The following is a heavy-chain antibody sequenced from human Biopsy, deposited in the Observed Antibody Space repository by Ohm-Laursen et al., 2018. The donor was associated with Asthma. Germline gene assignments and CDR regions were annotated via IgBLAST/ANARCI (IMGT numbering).Heavy chain of an antibody. V-gene: IGHV4-39*01. CDR3: VRHQYSSSWSTFDY. CDR2: MYHSGSP. CDR1: GGSFSSSSYY. Sequence: GTLSLTCSVYGGSFSSSSYYWGWIRQPPGKGMEWIGSMYHSGSPYYHPSLKSRATISVDTSKSQLSLKMSSVTAADTAVYFCVRHQYSSSWSTFDYWGQGALVTVSS. D-gene: IGHD3-22*01. J-gene: IGHJ4*02.